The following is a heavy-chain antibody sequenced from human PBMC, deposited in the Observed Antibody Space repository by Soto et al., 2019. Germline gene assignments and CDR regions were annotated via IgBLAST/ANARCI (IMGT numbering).Heavy chain of an antibody. J-gene: IGHJ3*02. D-gene: IGHD6-13*01. Sequence: QVQLVQSGAEVKKPGASVKVSCKASGYTFTSYGISWVRQAPGQGLEWMGWISAYNGNTNYAQKLQGRVTMTTDTSTGTAYMELRSLRSDDTAVYYCARPNRWGIAAAGNDAFDIWGQGTMVTVSS. CDR1: GYTFTSYG. CDR3: ARPNRWGIAAAGNDAFDI. CDR2: ISAYNGNT. V-gene: IGHV1-18*04.